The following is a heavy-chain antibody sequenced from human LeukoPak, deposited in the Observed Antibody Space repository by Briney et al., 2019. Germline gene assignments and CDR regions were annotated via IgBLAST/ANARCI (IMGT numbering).Heavy chain of an antibody. CDR2: IKYDGTDN. J-gene: IGHJ4*02. Sequence: GGSVRLSCEASGFDFSNYYMSWVRQAPGKGLEWLANIKYDGTDNYYVDSVKGRFTISRDNAKNSLYLQMSSLRAEDTAVYYCTRDEGATVATYRLDFWGQGTLVTVS. D-gene: IGHD4-23*01. CDR1: GFDFSNYY. V-gene: IGHV3-7*01. CDR3: TRDEGATVATYRLDF.